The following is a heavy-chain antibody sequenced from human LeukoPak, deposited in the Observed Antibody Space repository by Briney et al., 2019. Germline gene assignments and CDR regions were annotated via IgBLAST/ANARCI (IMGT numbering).Heavy chain of an antibody. J-gene: IGHJ4*02. CDR2: MNPNSGNT. CDR3: ARMLRYSARYFDY. V-gene: IGHV1-8*02. CDR1: GGTFSSYA. Sequence: ASVKVSCKASGGTFSSYAISWVRQATGQGLEWMGWMNPNSGNTGYAQKFQGRVTMTRNTSISTAYMELSSLRSEDTAVYYCARMLRYSARYFDYWGQGTLVTVSS. D-gene: IGHD3-9*01.